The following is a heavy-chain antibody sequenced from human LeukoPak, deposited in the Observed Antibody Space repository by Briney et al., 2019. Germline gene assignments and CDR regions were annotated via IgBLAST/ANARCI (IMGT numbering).Heavy chain of an antibody. CDR1: GGSISSSSYY. CDR3: ASGHCSGGSCYSLFDY. Sequence: PSETLSLTCTVSGGSISSSSYYWGWIRQPPGKGLEWIGSIYYSGSTYYNPSLKSRVTISVDTSKNQLSLKLSSVTAADTAVYYCASGHCSGGSCYSLFDYWGQGTLVTVSS. D-gene: IGHD2-15*01. CDR2: IYYSGST. J-gene: IGHJ4*02. V-gene: IGHV4-39*01.